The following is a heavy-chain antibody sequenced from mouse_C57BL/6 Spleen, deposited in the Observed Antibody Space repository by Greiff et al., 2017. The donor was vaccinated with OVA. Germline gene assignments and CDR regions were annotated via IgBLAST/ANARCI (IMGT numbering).Heavy chain of an antibody. Sequence: LLESGPGLVAPSQSLSITCTVSGFSLTSYGVHWVRQPPGTGLEWLVVIWSDGSTTYNSALKSRLSISKDNSKSQVFLKMNSLQTDDTAMYYCARHYYGSSYWYFDVWGTGTTVTVSS. D-gene: IGHD1-1*01. CDR2: IWSDGST. V-gene: IGHV2-6-1*01. CDR1: GFSLTSYG. CDR3: ARHYYGSSYWYFDV. J-gene: IGHJ1*03.